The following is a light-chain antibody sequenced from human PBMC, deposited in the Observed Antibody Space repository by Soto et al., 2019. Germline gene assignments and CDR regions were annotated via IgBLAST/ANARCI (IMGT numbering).Light chain of an antibody. CDR3: QQYDASPLT. J-gene: IGKJ3*01. CDR1: QTLSTNS. Sequence: EIVLTQSPCTRSFSPWERSTLSCMASQTLSTNSLAWYQQRLGQTPRLLIYAASTRDTDIPDRFNGSGSGTDFALTISRLEPEDFALYYCQQYDASPLTFGPGTKVDI. V-gene: IGKV3-20*01. CDR2: AAS.